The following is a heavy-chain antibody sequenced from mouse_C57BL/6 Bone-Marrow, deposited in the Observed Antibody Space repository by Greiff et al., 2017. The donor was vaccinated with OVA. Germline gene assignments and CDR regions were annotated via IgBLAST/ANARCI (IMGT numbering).Heavy chain of an antibody. CDR3: ARDYDWYFDV. Sequence: EVMLVESGGGLVQPGGSLKLSCAASGFTFSDYYMYWVRQTPEKRLEWVAYISNGGGSTYYPDNVKGRFTISRDNATNTLYLQMSRLKSEDTAMYYCARDYDWYFDVWGTGTTVTVSS. CDR2: ISNGGGST. J-gene: IGHJ1*03. CDR1: GFTFSDYY. V-gene: IGHV5-12*01. D-gene: IGHD2-4*01.